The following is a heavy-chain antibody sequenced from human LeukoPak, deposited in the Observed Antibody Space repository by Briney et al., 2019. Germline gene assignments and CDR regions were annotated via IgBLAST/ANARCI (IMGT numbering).Heavy chain of an antibody. D-gene: IGHD2-2*01. CDR1: GESFSGYQ. J-gene: IGHJ6*03. Sequence: SETLSLTCAVYGESFSGYQWGWIRQSPGKGLEWIGEINHGGSTNYNPSLKSRVTISVDPSKNQFSLRLSSVTAADTAVYYCARHRPTIVVVPAATYYYYYYMDVWGKGTTVTVSS. CDR2: INHGGST. CDR3: ARHRPTIVVVPAATYYYYYYMDV. V-gene: IGHV4-34*01.